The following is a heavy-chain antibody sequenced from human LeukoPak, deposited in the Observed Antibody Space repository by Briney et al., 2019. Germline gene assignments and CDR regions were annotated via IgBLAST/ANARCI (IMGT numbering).Heavy chain of an antibody. Sequence: GGSLRLSCAASGFTFSSYWMHWVRQAPGKGLVWVSRINNDGSSTSYADSMKGRFTISRDNAKNTLYLQMNSLRGEDTAVYYCARDRRLWNMDVWGTGTTVTISS. J-gene: IGHJ6*03. CDR1: GFTFSSYW. D-gene: IGHD4/OR15-4a*01. CDR3: ARDRRLWNMDV. CDR2: INNDGSST. V-gene: IGHV3-74*01.